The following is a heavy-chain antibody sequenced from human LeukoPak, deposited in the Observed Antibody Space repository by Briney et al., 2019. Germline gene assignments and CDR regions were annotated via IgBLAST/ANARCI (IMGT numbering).Heavy chain of an antibody. V-gene: IGHV3-23*01. J-gene: IGHJ5*02. CDR3: AARGAES. D-gene: IGHD3-10*01. CDR2: ISDSGST. CDR1: GFTFSTYA. Sequence: GGSLRLSCAASGFTFSTYALSWVRQAPGKGLEWVSAISDSGSTHYADSVKGRFTISRDNSKNTLYLQMNSLRADDTAVYYCAARGAESWGQGTLVSVSS.